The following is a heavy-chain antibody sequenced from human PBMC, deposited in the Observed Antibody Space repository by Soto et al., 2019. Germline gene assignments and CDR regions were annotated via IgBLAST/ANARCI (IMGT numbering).Heavy chain of an antibody. CDR2: IGVTSSTI. CDR3: ARDHHYAFDY. J-gene: IGHJ4*02. Sequence: GGSLRLSCEASGFMFSSYSMNWVRQAPGRGLEWVSYIGVTSSTIYYADSVKGRFTISRDNTKSSLYLQMNSLRDEDTAVYYCARDHHYAFDYWGQGALVTASS. V-gene: IGHV3-48*02. CDR1: GFMFSSYS. D-gene: IGHD2-2*01.